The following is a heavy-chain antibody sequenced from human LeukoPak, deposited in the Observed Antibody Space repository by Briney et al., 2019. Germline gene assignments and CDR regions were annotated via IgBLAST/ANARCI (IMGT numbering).Heavy chain of an antibody. CDR3: GRGHWGLDY. J-gene: IGHJ4*02. CDR2: ITSSGDSV. D-gene: IGHD7-27*01. Sequence: PGGSLSLSCAASGLTFSDHYMTWIRQAPGKGPEWVSYITSSGDSVSYADSVKGRFTISRDNAKNSLYLQMNSLRAEDTAVYYCGRGHWGLDYWGQGTLVTVSS. V-gene: IGHV3-11*01. CDR1: GLTFSDHY.